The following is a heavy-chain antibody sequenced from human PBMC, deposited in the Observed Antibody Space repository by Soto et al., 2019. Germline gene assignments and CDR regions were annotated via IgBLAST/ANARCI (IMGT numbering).Heavy chain of an antibody. Sequence: ASVKGSCNAAGYAFTSYYMHWLIHTPEQGLEWMGIINPSGGSTSYAQKFQGRVTMTRDTSTSTVYMELSSLRSEDTAVYYCAMRSRTHYDSSGYYYRKFDYWGQGTLVTVSS. D-gene: IGHD3-22*01. CDR1: GYAFTSYY. J-gene: IGHJ4*02. CDR2: INPSGGST. V-gene: IGHV1-46*01. CDR3: AMRSRTHYDSSGYYYRKFDY.